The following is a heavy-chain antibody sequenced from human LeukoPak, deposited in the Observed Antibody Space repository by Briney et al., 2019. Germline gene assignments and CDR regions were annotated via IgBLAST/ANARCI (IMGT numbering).Heavy chain of an antibody. Sequence: GGSLRLSCAASGFTFSSYAMSWVRQAPGKGLEWVSAISGSGGSTYYADSVKGRFTISSDNSKNTLYLQMNSLRAEDTAVYCCAKSADDYDILTGYDYGGQGTLVTVSS. D-gene: IGHD3-9*01. CDR3: AKSADDYDILTGYDY. J-gene: IGHJ4*02. V-gene: IGHV3-23*01. CDR2: ISGSGGST. CDR1: GFTFSSYA.